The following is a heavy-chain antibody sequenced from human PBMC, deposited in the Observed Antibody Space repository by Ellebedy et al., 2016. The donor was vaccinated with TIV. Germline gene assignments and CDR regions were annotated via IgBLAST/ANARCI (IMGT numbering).Heavy chain of an antibody. CDR2: ISYDGIQK. V-gene: IGHV3-30-3*01. Sequence: GGSLRLXXIASGFTFSNYAVHWVRQAPGKGLEWVAAISYDGIQKYYTDSVKGRFTISRDNSKNTLSLQMNSLRGEDTAVYYCVRDKAPRGTSNWYRDYFDYWGQGTQATVSS. CDR3: VRDKAPRGTSNWYRDYFDY. CDR1: GFTFSNYA. J-gene: IGHJ4*02. D-gene: IGHD4-11*01.